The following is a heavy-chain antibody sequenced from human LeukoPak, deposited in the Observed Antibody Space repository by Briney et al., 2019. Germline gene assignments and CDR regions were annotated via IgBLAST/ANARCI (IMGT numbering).Heavy chain of an antibody. J-gene: IGHJ4*02. CDR2: IIPILGIA. Sequence: ASVKVSCKASGGTFSSYAISWVRQAPGQGLEWMGRIIPILGIANYAQKFQGRVTITADKSTSTASMELSSLRSEDTAVYYCAMATVTTLGYWGQGTLVTVSS. D-gene: IGHD4-17*01. V-gene: IGHV1-69*04. CDR3: AMATVTTLGY. CDR1: GGTFSSYA.